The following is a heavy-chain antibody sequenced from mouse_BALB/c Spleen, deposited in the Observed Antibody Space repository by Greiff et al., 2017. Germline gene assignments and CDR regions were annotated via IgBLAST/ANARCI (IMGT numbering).Heavy chain of an antibody. CDR3: TPAYYRYDGYYFDY. CDR1: GFTFSNYW. CDR2: IRLKSNNYAT. J-gene: IGHJ2*01. Sequence: EVKVEESGGGLVQPGGSMKLSCVASGFTFSNYWMNWVRQSPEKGLEWVAEIRLKSNNYATHYAESVKGRFTISRDDSKSSVYLQMNNLRAEDTGIYYCTPAYYRYDGYYFDYWGQGTTLTVSS. D-gene: IGHD2-14*01. V-gene: IGHV6-6*02.